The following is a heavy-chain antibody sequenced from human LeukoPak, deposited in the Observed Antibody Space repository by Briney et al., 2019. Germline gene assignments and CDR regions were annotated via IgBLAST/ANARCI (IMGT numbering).Heavy chain of an antibody. J-gene: IGHJ4*02. CDR3: ARDLGYCTNGVCHTRFDY. V-gene: IGHV3-11*01. CDR2: ISSSGTTI. Sequence: PGGSLRLSCAASGFTFSDYYMSWIRQAPGKGLEWVSYISSSGTTIYYADSLKGRFTISRDNAKNSLYLQMNSLRAEDTAVYYCARDLGYCTNGVCHTRFDYWGQGTLVAVSS. CDR1: GFTFSDYY. D-gene: IGHD2-8*01.